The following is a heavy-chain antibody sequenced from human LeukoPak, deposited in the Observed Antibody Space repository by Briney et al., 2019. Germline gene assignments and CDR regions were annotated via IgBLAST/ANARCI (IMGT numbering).Heavy chain of an antibody. CDR2: IYYSGST. D-gene: IGHD3-9*01. CDR3: ARRVTISVDP. J-gene: IGHJ5*02. CDR1: GGSISSSSYY. V-gene: IGHV4-39*07. Sequence: PSETLSLTCTVSGGSISSSSYYWGWIRQPPGKGLEWIGSIYYSGSTYYNPSLKSRVTISVDTSKNQFSLKLSSVTAADTAVYYCARRVTISVDPWGQGTLVTVSS.